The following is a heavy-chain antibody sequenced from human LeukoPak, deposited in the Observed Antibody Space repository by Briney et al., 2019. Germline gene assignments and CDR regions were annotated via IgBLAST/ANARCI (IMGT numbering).Heavy chain of an antibody. J-gene: IGHJ4*02. CDR2: ISNDGSRK. V-gene: IGHV3-30*18. CDR1: GFTFSRHG. Sequence: GGSLRLCCAPSGFTFSRHGMHWVRQAPGKGLEWVAIISNDGSRKYYAHSVEGRFTISRDNSKNTLYLQTNSLRAEDTAVYYCAKQYAVVPAAPIDYWGQGTLVTVSS. CDR3: AKQYAVVPAAPIDY. D-gene: IGHD2-2*01.